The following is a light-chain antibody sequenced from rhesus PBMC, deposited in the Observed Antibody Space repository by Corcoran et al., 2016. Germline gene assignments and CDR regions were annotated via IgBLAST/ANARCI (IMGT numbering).Light chain of an antibody. CDR3: LQYSSSPFT. V-gene: IGKV1-22*01. CDR2: KEP. J-gene: IGKJ3*01. Sequence: DIQTTQSPSSLSASVGDTVTITRRASQSISSRVDWYPQKTGKAPKLLIYKEPILQSGVPSRFSGSGSGTVFTLTISSLQPEDFATSYCLQYSSSPFTFGPGTKLDIK. CDR1: QSISSR.